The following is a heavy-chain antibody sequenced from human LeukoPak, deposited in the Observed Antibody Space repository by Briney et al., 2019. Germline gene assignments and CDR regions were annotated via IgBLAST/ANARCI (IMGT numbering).Heavy chain of an antibody. CDR2: IYASGTT. D-gene: IGHD5-12*01. J-gene: IGHJ4*02. V-gene: IGHV4-4*07. CDR3: ARVSGYDWESFYDY. Sequence: SETLSLTCTVSGGSISSYYWSWIRQPAGKGLEWIGRIYASGTTNYNPSLKSRVTMSVDTSNNQFSLKLSSVTAADTAVYYCARVSGYDWESFYDYWGQGTLVTVSS. CDR1: GGSISSYY.